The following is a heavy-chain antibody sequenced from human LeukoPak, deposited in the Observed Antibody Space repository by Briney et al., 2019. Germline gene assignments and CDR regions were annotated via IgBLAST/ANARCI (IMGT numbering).Heavy chain of an antibody. CDR1: GGSISRSGYS. D-gene: IGHD3-22*01. J-gene: IGHJ5*02. CDR3: ARGGDSSGYEGRFDP. V-gene: IGHV4-30-4*07. Sequence: PSETLSLTFAVSGGSISRSGYSWSWIRQPPGKGLDWIAYIYYTGSTYYNPSLKSRVTISLDTSKNQFSLKLTSVTAADTAVYYCARGGDSSGYEGRFDPWGQGTLVTVSS. CDR2: IYYTGST.